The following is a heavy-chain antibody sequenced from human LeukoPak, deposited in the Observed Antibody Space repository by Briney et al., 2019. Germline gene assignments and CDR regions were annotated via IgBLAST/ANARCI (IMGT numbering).Heavy chain of an antibody. Sequence: GGSLRLSCAASGFTFSDYYMNWIRQAPGKGLEWVSYISGSGSTRYYSESVQGRFTISRDNAKNSLYLQMNSLRAEDTAVYYCARDGNRDGDMDVWGKGTTVTVSS. D-gene: IGHD1-1*01. V-gene: IGHV3-11*04. CDR2: ISGSGSTR. CDR1: GFTFSDYY. J-gene: IGHJ6*03. CDR3: ARDGNRDGDMDV.